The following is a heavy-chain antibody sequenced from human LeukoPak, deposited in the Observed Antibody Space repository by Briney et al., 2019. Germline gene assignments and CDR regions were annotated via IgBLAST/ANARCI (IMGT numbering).Heavy chain of an antibody. J-gene: IGHJ4*02. V-gene: IGHV4-61*01. CDR1: GGSVSSGTYY. CDR3: VRDSNFCSGGSCYSGNFDY. D-gene: IGHD2-15*01. Sequence: SETLSLTCTVSGGSVSSGTYYWGWIRQPPGKGLEWIGYIYYSGSTNYNPSLKSRVTMSVDTSKNQFSLKLNSVTAADTAVYYCVRDSNFCSGGSCYSGNFDYWGQGTLVTVSS. CDR2: IYYSGST.